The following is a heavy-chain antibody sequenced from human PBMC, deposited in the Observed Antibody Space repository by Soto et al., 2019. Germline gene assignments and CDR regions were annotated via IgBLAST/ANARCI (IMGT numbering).Heavy chain of an antibody. V-gene: IGHV1-18*01. CDR1: CYTITRYG. D-gene: IGHD6-19*01. Sequence: ASVKVSCQTSCYTITRYGISWVRQAPGQELEWMGWISAYNGNTNYAQKLQGRVTMTTDTSTSTAYMELRSLRSDDTAVYYCARDRGVAGTSFAGNWFDPWGQGTLVTVSS. CDR2: ISAYNGNT. CDR3: ARDRGVAGTSFAGNWFDP. J-gene: IGHJ5*02.